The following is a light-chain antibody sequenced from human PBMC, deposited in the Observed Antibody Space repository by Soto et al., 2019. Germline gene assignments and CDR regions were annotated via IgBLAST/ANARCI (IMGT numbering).Light chain of an antibody. J-gene: IGKJ1*01. Sequence: EIVMTQSPATLSVSPGERATLSCRASQSISSYLAWYQQKRGKAPRLLIYGASTRATGIPTRFSGSGSGTEFTLTISSLLSDDFSVYYCQHYHNWPPWTFGQGTKVEIK. CDR2: GAS. V-gene: IGKV3-15*01. CDR3: QHYHNWPPWT. CDR1: QSISSY.